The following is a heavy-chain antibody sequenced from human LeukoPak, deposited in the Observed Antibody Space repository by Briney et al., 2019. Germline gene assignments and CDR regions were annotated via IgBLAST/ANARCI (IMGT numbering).Heavy chain of an antibody. Sequence: PGGSLRLPCAASGFTFSSYAMSWVRQAPGKGLEWVSSIGGSGGSTYYADSVKGRSTISRDTSKNTLYLQMNSLRAEDTAVYYCAKYRGFGDSYDSWGQGTLVTVSS. J-gene: IGHJ4*02. CDR2: IGGSGGST. CDR1: GFTFSSYA. CDR3: AKYRGFGDSYDS. D-gene: IGHD3-10*01. V-gene: IGHV3-23*01.